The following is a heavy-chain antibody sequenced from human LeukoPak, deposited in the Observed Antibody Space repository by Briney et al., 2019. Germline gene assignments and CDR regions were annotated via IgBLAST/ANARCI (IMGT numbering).Heavy chain of an antibody. CDR3: ARGLPTGLRRVYFQH. CDR1: GFTFSSYA. D-gene: IGHD1-14*01. Sequence: GSLRLSCAASGFTFSSYAMSWIRQPPGKGLEWIGEINHSGSTNYNPSLKSRVTISVDTSKNQFSLKLSSVTAADTAVYYCARGLPTGLRRVYFQHWGQAPWSPSPQ. V-gene: IGHV4-34*01. J-gene: IGHJ1*01. CDR2: INHSGST.